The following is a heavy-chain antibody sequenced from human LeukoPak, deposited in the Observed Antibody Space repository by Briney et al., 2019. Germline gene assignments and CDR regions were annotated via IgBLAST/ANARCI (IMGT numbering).Heavy chain of an antibody. V-gene: IGHV4-34*01. CDR1: GGSFSGYY. D-gene: IGHD1-14*01. Sequence: PSETLSLTCAVYGGSFSGYYWSWIRQPPGKGLEWIGEINHSGSTNYNPSLKSRVAISVDTSKNQSSLKLSSVTAADTAVYYCARVTRFYRTFDYWGQGTLVTVSS. CDR3: ARVTRFYRTFDY. CDR2: INHSGST. J-gene: IGHJ4*02.